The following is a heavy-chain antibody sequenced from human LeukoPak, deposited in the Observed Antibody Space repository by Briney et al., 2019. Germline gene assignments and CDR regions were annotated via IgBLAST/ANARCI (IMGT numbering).Heavy chain of an antibody. V-gene: IGHV3-7*01. Sequence: HPGGSLRLSCAASGFTFSRYWMSWVRQAPGKGLEWVANIKQDGNEKYYVDSVRGRFTISRDNAKNSLYLQMNSLRVEDTAVYYCATIGGSTKLRPEYFHHWGQGTLVTVSS. CDR1: GFTFSRYW. D-gene: IGHD1-26*01. CDR3: ATIGGSTKLRPEYFHH. J-gene: IGHJ1*01. CDR2: IKQDGNEK.